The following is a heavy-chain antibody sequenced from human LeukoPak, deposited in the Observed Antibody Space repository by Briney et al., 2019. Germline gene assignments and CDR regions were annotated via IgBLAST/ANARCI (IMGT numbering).Heavy chain of an antibody. CDR3: AKDVGDYDSSGYYIDY. J-gene: IGHJ4*02. CDR1: GGSISSSN. CDR2: ISGSGGST. Sequence: GTLSLTCAVSGGSISSSNWWSWVRQAPGKGLEWVSAISGSGGSTYYADSVKGRFTISRDNSKNTLYLQMNSLRAEDTAVYYCAKDVGDYDSSGYYIDYWGQGTLVTVSS. V-gene: IGHV3-23*01. D-gene: IGHD3-22*01.